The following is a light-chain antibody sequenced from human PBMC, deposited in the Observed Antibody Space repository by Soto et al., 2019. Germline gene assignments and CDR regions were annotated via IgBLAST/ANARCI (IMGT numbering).Light chain of an antibody. CDR1: QRGSNN. CDR2: GVS. J-gene: IGKJ1*01. V-gene: IGKV3-15*01. CDR3: QQYNNSPPWA. Sequence: ERANTQSPGTLSVPPWEIANLSCRASQRGSNNLAWYQLKAGQDPRRLMYGVSTRATGIPARFSCSGSGTEFTLNLSSLQSEDFAVYDWQQYNNSPPWAFGQGTNVE.